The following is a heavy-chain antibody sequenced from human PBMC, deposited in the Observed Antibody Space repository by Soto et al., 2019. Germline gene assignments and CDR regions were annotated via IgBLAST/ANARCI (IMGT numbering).Heavy chain of an antibody. CDR3: ARDDDSGSYYNVGY. V-gene: IGHV3-66*01. Sequence: GGSLRLSCAAPGFTVSSNYMSWVRQAPGKGLEWVSVIYIGGSAYYADSVKGRFTISRDNSKNTLFLQMNSLRADDTAVYYCARDDDSGSYYNVGYWGQGTLVTVSS. CDR1: GFTVSSNY. J-gene: IGHJ4*02. CDR2: IYIGGSA. D-gene: IGHD3-10*01.